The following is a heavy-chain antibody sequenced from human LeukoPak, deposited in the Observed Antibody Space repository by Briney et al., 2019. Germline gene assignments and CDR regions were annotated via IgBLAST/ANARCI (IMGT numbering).Heavy chain of an antibody. V-gene: IGHV3-23*01. CDR2: ISGSGGST. D-gene: IGHD6-6*01. Sequence: GGSLRLSCAASGFTFTSYAMSWVRQAPGKGLEWVSAISGSGGSTYYADSVKGRFTISRDNAKNSLYLQMNSLRAEDTAVYYCARDPEYSSSLDYWGQGTLVTVSS. CDR1: GFTFTSYA. CDR3: ARDPEYSSSLDY. J-gene: IGHJ4*02.